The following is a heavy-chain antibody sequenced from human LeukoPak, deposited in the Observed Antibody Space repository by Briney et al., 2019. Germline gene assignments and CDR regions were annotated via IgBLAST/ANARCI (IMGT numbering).Heavy chain of an antibody. D-gene: IGHD5-18*01. V-gene: IGHV1-69*06. CDR2: IIPIFGTA. Sequence: SVKVSCKASGGTFSSYAISWVRHGPGQGLEWMGGIIPIFGTANYAQKFQGRVTITADKSTSTAYMELSSLRSEDTAVYYCARSRGYSYGDFDYWGQGTLVTVSS. J-gene: IGHJ4*02. CDR1: GGTFSSYA. CDR3: ARSRGYSYGDFDY.